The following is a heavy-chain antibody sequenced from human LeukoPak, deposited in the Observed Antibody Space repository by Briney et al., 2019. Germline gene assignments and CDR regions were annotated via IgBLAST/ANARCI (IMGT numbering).Heavy chain of an antibody. J-gene: IGHJ4*02. CDR2: ISYDGGNE. CDR3: AKEFSSHFDY. V-gene: IGHV3-30*18. CDR1: GFTLSSYD. D-gene: IGHD2-2*01. Sequence: GGSLRLSCAGSGFTLSSYDMHWVRQAAGKGLEWVAVISYDGGNEYYADSVKGRFTISRDNSKNTLYLQMNSLRAEDTAVYYCAKEFSSHFDYWGQGTLVTVSS.